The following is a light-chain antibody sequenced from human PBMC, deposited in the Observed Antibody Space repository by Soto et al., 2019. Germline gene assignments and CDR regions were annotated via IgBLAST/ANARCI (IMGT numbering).Light chain of an antibody. CDR2: EVS. CDR1: SGDIGNYDF. J-gene: IGLJ2*01. CDR3: SSYTTSTSFIL. Sequence: QSALTQPASVSGSPGQSFTISCTGTSGDIGNYDFVSWYQQVPGTAPKAMIYEVSSRPSGVSNRFSGSKSGNTASLPISGLQAEDEAYYYCSSYTTSTSFILFGGGTKVTVL. V-gene: IGLV2-14*01.